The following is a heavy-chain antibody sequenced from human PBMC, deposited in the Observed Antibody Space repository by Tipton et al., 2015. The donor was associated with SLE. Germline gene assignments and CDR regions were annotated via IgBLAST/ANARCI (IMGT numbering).Heavy chain of an antibody. V-gene: IGHV4-31*03. CDR1: GDSISTGGYY. Sequence: TLSLTCSVSGDSISTGGYYWSWIRQHPGKGLEWIGYIYYSGTTYYNPSLKSRLTISVDTSKNQFSLRLSSVTAADTAVYYCAGDVEGSVGYFDLGGRGTLVTVSS. CDR2: IYYSGTT. CDR3: AGDVEGSVGYFDL. J-gene: IGHJ2*01.